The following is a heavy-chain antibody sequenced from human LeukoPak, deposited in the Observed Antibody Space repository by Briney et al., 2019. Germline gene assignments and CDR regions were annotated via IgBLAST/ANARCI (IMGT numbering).Heavy chain of an antibody. CDR1: RYTFTGYY. J-gene: IGHJ4*02. CDR3: ARVESGD. CDR2: INPNSGGT. V-gene: IGHV1-2*02. D-gene: IGHD3-10*01. Sequence: GASVRVSCKASRYTFTGYYMHWVRQAPGQGLEWMGWINPNSGGTNYAQKFQGRVTMTRDTSISTAYMELSSLRSDDTAVYSCARVESGDWGQGTLVTVSS.